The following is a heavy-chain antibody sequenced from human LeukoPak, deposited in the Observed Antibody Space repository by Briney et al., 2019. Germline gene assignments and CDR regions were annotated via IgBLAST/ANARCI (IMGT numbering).Heavy chain of an antibody. V-gene: IGHV3-21*01. D-gene: IGHD3-3*01. Sequence: GGSLRLSCAASGFTFSSYSMNWVRQAPGKGLGWVSSISSSSSYIYYADSVKGRFTISRDNAKNSLYLQMNSLRAEDTAVYYCARELDDFWSGYTLGFDYWGQGTLVTVSS. J-gene: IGHJ4*02. CDR1: GFTFSSYS. CDR2: ISSSSSYI. CDR3: ARELDDFWSGYTLGFDY.